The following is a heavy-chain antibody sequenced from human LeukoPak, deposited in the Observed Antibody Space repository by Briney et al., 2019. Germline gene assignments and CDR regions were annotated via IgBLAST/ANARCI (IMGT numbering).Heavy chain of an antibody. J-gene: IGHJ4*02. CDR2: INPRGGST. V-gene: IGHV1-46*01. CDR3: ARVGVTAATADY. CDR1: GYIFTTYY. Sequence: GASVKVSCKASGYIFTTYYMHWMRQAPGQGPEWMGIINPRGGSTDYAQKFQDRVTMTSDTSTSTVYMELNSLRSEDTAVYFCARVGVTAATADYWGQGTLVTVS. D-gene: IGHD6-25*01.